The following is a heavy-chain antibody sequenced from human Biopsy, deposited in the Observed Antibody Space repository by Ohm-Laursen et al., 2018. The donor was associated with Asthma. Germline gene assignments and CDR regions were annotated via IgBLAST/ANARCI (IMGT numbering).Heavy chain of an antibody. J-gene: IGHJ5*02. CDR1: GFSLRTPGVG. CDR2: IYWADYN. Sequence: TQTLTLTCSFSGFSLRTPGVGVGWIRQSPGKALEWLALIYWADYNLFRPSLKRRLTITKDPSKNQGVLTMTKMDPVDSGTYYCALSQDSGFDDHSPSWFDPWGQGTLVTVSS. D-gene: IGHD3-9*01. V-gene: IGHV2-5*02. CDR3: ALSQDSGFDDHSPSWFDP.